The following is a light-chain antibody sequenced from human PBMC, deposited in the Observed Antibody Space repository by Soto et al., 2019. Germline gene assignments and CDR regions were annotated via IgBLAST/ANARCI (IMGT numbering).Light chain of an antibody. V-gene: IGLV1-47*02. Sequence: QSVLTQPPSASGTPGQRVTISCSGSSSSIGSNSVYWYQHLPGTAPQLLIYSNNQRPSGVPDRFSGSKSGTSASLAISGLRSEDEAEYYCATWDDSLSGYVFGTGTKLTVL. J-gene: IGLJ1*01. CDR3: ATWDDSLSGYV. CDR2: SNN. CDR1: SSSIGSNS.